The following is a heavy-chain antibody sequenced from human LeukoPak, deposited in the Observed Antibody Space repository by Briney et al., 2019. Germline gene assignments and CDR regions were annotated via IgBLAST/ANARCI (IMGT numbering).Heavy chain of an antibody. CDR2: IYYSGST. D-gene: IGHD5-24*01. CDR3: ALVSERLKYYYGMDV. J-gene: IGHJ6*02. CDR1: GGSISSSSYY. V-gene: IGHV4-39*07. Sequence: SETLSLTCTVSGGSISSSSYYWGWIRQPPGKGLEWIGSIYYSGSTNYNPSLRSRFTISIDKSKNQFSLKVRSVTVADTAVYYCALVSERLKYYYGMDVWGQGTTVTASS.